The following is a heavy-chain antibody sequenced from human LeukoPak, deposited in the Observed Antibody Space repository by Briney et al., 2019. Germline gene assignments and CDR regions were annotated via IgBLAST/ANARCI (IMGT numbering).Heavy chain of an antibody. D-gene: IGHD6-19*01. Sequence: ASVKVSCKASGYTFTGYYMHWVRQAPGQGLEWMGWINPNSGGTNYAQKFQGRVTMTRDTSISTAYMELSRLRSDDTAVYHCASPSGWYSPLDYWGQGTLVTVPS. V-gene: IGHV1-2*02. CDR1: GYTFTGYY. J-gene: IGHJ4*02. CDR3: ASPSGWYSPLDY. CDR2: INPNSGGT.